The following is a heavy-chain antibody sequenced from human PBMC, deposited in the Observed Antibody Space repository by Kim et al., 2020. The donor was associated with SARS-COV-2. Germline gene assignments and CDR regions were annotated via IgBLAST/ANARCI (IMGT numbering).Heavy chain of an antibody. CDR3: TTSWEPHPGGY. D-gene: IGHD1-26*01. CDR2: T. V-gene: IGHV3-15*01. J-gene: IGHJ4*02. Sequence: TDYAAPVKGRFTISRDDSKNTLYLQMNSLKTEDTAVYYCTTSWEPHPGGYWGQGTLVTVSS.